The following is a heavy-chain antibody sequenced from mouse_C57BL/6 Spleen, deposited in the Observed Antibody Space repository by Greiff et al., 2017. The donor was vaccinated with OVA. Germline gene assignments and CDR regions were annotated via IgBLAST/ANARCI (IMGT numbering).Heavy chain of an antibody. CDR1: GYTFTSYW. V-gene: IGHV1-55*01. CDR3: ARWGYYDYLYYAMDY. CDR2: IYPGSGST. D-gene: IGHD2-4*01. J-gene: IGHJ4*01. Sequence: QVHVKQPGAELVKPGASVKMSCKASGYTFTSYWITWVKQRPGQGLEWIGDIYPGSGSTNYNEKFKSKATLTVDTSSSTAYMQLSSLTSEDSAVYYCARWGYYDYLYYAMDYWGQGTSVTVSS.